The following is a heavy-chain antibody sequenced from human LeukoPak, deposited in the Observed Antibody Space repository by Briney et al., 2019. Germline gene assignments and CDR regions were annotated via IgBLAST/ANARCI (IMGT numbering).Heavy chain of an antibody. CDR3: AREGYQPLGNEWFDP. CDR1: GFTFSDYY. J-gene: IGHJ5*02. V-gene: IGHV3-11*06. D-gene: IGHD2-2*01. CDR2: IRSSSSYT. Sequence: GGSLRLSCAASGFTFSDYYMSWIRQAPGKGLEWVSYIRSSSSYTNYADSVKGRFTISRDNAKNSLYLQMNSLRAEDTAVYYCAREGYQPLGNEWFDPWGEGTLVTV.